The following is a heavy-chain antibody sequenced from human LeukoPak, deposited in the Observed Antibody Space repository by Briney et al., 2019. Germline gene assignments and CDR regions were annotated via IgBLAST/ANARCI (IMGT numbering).Heavy chain of an antibody. CDR2: MNPNSGNT. J-gene: IGHJ5*02. Sequence: ASVKVSCKASGYTFTTYDINWVRQATGQGLEWMGWMNPNSGNTGYAQKFQGRVTMTRNTSITTAYMELSSLRSEDTAAYYCARCRGSGHKENWIDPWGQGTLVTVSS. CDR1: GYTFTTYD. V-gene: IGHV1-8*01. D-gene: IGHD6-19*01. CDR3: ARCRGSGHKENWIDP.